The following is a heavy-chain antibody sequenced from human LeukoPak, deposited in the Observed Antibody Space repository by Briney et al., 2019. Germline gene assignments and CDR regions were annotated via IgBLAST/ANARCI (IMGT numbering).Heavy chain of an antibody. J-gene: IGHJ4*02. D-gene: IGHD2-2*01. V-gene: IGHV1-2*02. CDR1: GYTFTGYY. CDR2: INPNSGGT. Sequence: ASVKVSCKASGYTFTGYYMHWVRQAPGQGLEWMGWINPNSGGTNYAQKFQGRVTMTRDTSISTAYMELSRLRSDDTAVYYCARDRAYCSSTSCSPLNDYWGQRTLVTVSS. CDR3: ARDRAYCSSTSCSPLNDY.